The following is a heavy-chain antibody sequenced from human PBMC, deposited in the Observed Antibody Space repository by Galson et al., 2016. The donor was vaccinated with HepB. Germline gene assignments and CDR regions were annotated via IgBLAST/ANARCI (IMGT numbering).Heavy chain of an antibody. CDR1: GGSFSGYY. D-gene: IGHD4-11*01. V-gene: IGHV4-34*01. CDR2: INPSGST. Sequence: SETLSLTCAVYGGSFSGYYWSWIRQSPGKGLEWIGEINPSGSTNYNPSLNNQVTISVVASKNQFSLKMNAVNAADTAVNYCARVMTTVRRRFGRTLTSYAMDVWGQGTTVTVSS. J-gene: IGHJ6*02. CDR3: ARVMTTVRRRFGRTLTSYAMDV.